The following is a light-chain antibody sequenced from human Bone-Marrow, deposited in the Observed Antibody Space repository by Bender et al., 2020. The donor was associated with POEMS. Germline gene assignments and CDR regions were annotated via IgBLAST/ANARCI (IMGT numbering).Light chain of an antibody. CDR3: NSRDTGGNQWV. CDR2: DTD. V-gene: IGLV7-46*01. CDR1: PGPVTTTHY. J-gene: IGLJ3*02. Sequence: QAVVTQEPSLTVSPGGTVTLTCASTPGPVTTTHYPYWFQQKPGQPPKTLIYDTDNKHSWTPARFSASLLGDKAALTISRAQAEDEADYYCNSRDTGGNQWVFGGGTKLTVL.